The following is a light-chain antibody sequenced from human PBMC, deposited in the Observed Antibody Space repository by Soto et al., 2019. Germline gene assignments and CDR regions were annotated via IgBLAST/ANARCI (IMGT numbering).Light chain of an antibody. J-gene: IGKJ5*01. CDR1: QTISSW. Sequence: DLQMAQSSSTLSGSLVARVTVTCRSSQTISSWLAWYQQKPGKAPNLLIYKASTLKSGVPSRFSGSGSGTEFTLTIRRLQSEDFAVYYCQQYNNWPPGINCGKGQRRAIK. V-gene: IGKV1-5*03. CDR2: KAS. CDR3: QQYNNWPPGIN.